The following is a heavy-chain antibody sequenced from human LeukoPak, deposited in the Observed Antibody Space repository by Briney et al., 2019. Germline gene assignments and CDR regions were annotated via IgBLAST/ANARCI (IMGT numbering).Heavy chain of an antibody. CDR2: INHSGNT. CDR1: GGSFSVYY. Sequence: SETLSLTCAVYGGSFSVYYWSWIRQPPGKGLEWIGEINHSGNTNYNPSLKSRVTISVDTSKNQFSLKLSSVTAADTAVYYCARGIRYFDWLLLGYYFDYWGQGTLVTVSS. V-gene: IGHV4-34*01. CDR3: ARGIRYFDWLLLGYYFDY. D-gene: IGHD3-9*01. J-gene: IGHJ4*02.